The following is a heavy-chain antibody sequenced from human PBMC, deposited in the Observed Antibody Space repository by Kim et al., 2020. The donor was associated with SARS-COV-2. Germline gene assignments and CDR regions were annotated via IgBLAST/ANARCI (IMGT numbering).Heavy chain of an antibody. CDR2: ITSRFSTT. Sequence: GGSLRLSCVASASTFSTFGMNWVRQTPGKGLEWLAFITSRFSTTYYAGSVKGRFTISRDNAKNSVYLQMSGLRVDDTAVYYCVRDAGYCTGGSCYRSWYFDLWGRGTMVTVAS. CDR3: VRDAGYCTGGSCYRSWYFDL. CDR1: ASTFSTFG. J-gene: IGHJ2*01. V-gene: IGHV3-48*04. D-gene: IGHD2-15*01.